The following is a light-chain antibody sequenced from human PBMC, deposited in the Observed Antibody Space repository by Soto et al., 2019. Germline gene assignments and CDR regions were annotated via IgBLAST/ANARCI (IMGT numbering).Light chain of an antibody. CDR3: QQRSSAIT. J-gene: IGKJ5*01. CDR1: QSVSSH. Sequence: EIVLTQSPATLSLSPGERATLSCRASQSVSSHLAWFQQRPGQAPRLLIYDASNRATGIPARFNGRGSGTDFTLTISSLEPEDFAVYYCQQRSSAITFGQGTRLEIK. CDR2: DAS. V-gene: IGKV3-11*01.